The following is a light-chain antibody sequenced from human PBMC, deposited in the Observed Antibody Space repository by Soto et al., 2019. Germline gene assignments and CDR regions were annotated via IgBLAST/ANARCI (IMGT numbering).Light chain of an antibody. Sequence: QSALTQPASASGSPGQTVIISCTGTSSDVGGYNYVSWYQQYPGKAPKLMIYEVSNRPSGVSGRFSGSKSANTASLTISGLQTEDEANYYCSSYTASNTVLFAGGTKLTVL. CDR1: SSDVGGYNY. V-gene: IGLV2-14*03. CDR2: EVS. J-gene: IGLJ2*01. CDR3: SSYTASNTVL.